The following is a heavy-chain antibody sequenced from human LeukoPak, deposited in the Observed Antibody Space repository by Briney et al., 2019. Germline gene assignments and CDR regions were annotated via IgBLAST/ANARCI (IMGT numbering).Heavy chain of an antibody. D-gene: IGHD4-11*01. J-gene: IGHJ6*03. CDR1: GFTFSSFE. Sequence: PEGSLRLSCAASGFTFSSFEMTWVRQAPGKGLEWLSYISTSGTTIYYADSVKGRFTISRDNAKNSLYLQMNSLRAEDTAVYYCARLDYSNYGAYYYYYMDVWGKGTTVTVSS. CDR2: ISTSGTTI. CDR3: ARLDYSNYGAYYYYYMDV. V-gene: IGHV3-48*03.